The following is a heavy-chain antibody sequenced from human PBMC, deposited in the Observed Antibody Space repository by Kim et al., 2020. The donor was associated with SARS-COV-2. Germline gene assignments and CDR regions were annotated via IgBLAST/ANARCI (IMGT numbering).Heavy chain of an antibody. D-gene: IGHD6-13*01. CDR1: GFTFSSYG. V-gene: IGHV3-30*18. CDR2: ISYDGSNQ. Sequence: GGSLRLSCAASGFTFSSYGMHWVRQAPGKGLEWVAVISYDGSNQYYADSVKGRFTISRDNSKNTLYLQMNSLRAEDTAVYYCAKDKAASAAAGYFDYLGQGTLVTVSS. CDR3: AKDKAASAAAGYFDY. J-gene: IGHJ4*02.